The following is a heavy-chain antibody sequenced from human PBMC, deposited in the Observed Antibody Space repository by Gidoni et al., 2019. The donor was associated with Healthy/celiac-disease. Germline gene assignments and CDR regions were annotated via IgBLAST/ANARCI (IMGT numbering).Heavy chain of an antibody. V-gene: IGHV5-51*03. CDR3: ASHGGNLEGEWDYMDV. CDR2: IYPGDSDT. CDR1: GYSFTSYW. Sequence: EVQLVQSGAEVKKPGESRKISCKGSGYSFTSYWSGWVRQMPGKGLEWMGSIYPGDSDTRYSPSVQGQVTISADKSISTAYLQWSSLKASDTAMYYCASHGGNLEGEWDYMDVWGKGTTVTVSS. J-gene: IGHJ6*03. D-gene: IGHD3-16*01.